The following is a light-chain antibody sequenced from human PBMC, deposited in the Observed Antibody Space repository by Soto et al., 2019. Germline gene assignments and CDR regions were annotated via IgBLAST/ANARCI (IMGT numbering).Light chain of an antibody. V-gene: IGKV3-20*01. CDR2: GAS. CDR3: QQYGSSQS. Sequence: EIVLTQSPGTLSLSPGERATLSCRASQSVSSSYLAWYQQKPGQAPRLLIYGASSRATGITDRLSGSRSGTDFTLTISRLDPEDFAVYYCQQYGSSQSFGQGTKVEIK. CDR1: QSVSSSY. J-gene: IGKJ1*01.